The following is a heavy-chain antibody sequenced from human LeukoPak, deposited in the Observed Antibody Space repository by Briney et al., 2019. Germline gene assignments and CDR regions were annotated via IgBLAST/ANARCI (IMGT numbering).Heavy chain of an antibody. J-gene: IGHJ5*02. CDR2: ISGAGGRT. CDR3: AKDRADNGDRLRFDP. CDR1: GFSLSTYA. V-gene: IGHV3-23*01. D-gene: IGHD4-17*01. Sequence: GGSLRLSCAASGFSLSTYAMSWVRQAPGKGPEWVSAISGAGGRTYYADSVKGRFTISRDNSKNTLYLQMDSLRAEDTAVYYCAKDRADNGDRLRFDPWGQGTLVTVSS.